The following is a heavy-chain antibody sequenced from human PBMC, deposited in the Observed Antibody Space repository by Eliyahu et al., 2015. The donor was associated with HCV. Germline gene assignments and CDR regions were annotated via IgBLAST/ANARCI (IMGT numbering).Heavy chain of an antibody. J-gene: IGHJ4*02. V-gene: IGHV3-9*01. D-gene: IGHD3-22*01. CDR3: AKTPYSYYDSSGHFDY. CDR1: GXTFDXYA. CDR2: ISWNSGSI. Sequence: EVQLVESGGGLVEPGRSLRLSCAAXGXTFDXYAMHWVRQAPGKGLEWVSGISWNSGSIGYADSVKGRFTISRDNAKKSLYLQMNSLRAEDTAWYYCAKTPYSYYDSSGHFDYWGQGILVTVSS.